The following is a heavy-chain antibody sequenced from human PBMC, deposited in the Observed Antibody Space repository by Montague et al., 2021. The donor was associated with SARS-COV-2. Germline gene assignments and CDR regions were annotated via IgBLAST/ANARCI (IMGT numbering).Heavy chain of an antibody. Sequence: SETLSLTCAVHGGSFSTYSWNWIRQPQGKGLEWVGKFNIGESPTSNPSPTIQVTISVAPSKTKFPLSLTSVAAADTAVYYCARLGDGVVPSPILGVGPYYSYYYMDVWGKGTAVTVSS. CDR3: ARLGDGVVPSPILGVGPYYSYYYMDV. CDR1: GGSFSTYS. J-gene: IGHJ6*03. CDR2: FNIGESP. V-gene: IGHV4-34*01. D-gene: IGHD3-10*01.